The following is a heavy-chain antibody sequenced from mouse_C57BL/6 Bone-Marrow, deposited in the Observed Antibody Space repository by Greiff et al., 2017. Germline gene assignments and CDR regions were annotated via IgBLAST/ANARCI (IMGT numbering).Heavy chain of an antibody. V-gene: IGHV5-12*01. CDR2: ISNGGGST. J-gene: IGHJ3*01. CDR3: ARYDGYSPFAY. CDR1: GFTFSDYY. Sequence: EVQRVESGGGLVQPGGSLKLSCAASGFTFSDYYMYWVRQTPEKRLEWVAYISNGGGSTYYPDTVKGRFTISRDNAKNTLYLQMSRLKSEDTAMYYCARYDGYSPFAYWGQGTLVTVSA. D-gene: IGHD2-3*01.